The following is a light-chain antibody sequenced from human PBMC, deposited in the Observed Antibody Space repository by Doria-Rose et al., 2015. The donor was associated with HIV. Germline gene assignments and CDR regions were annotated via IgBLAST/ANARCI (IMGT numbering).Light chain of an antibody. Sequence: TQSPGTPSLSPGERATLSCRASQSFSSTYLAWYQQKPGQAPSLIIYDGSTRDTGIPDRISASGSGTDFTLTINRLEPEDFALYYCHQYGTSWTFGQGTKVEI. CDR3: HQYGTSWT. CDR2: DGS. J-gene: IGKJ1*01. CDR1: QSFSSTY. V-gene: IGKV3-20*01.